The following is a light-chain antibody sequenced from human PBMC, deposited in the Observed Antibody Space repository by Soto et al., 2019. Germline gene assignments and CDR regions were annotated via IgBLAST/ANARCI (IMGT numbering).Light chain of an antibody. CDR2: AAS. J-gene: IGKJ1*01. CDR3: QQSYNTPRT. CDR1: QTIGNY. Sequence: DIHMTQSPSSLSASLGDRVTITFRASQTIGNYLNWYQQRPGKAPNLLISAASTLQSGVPSRFSGSGSGTDFTLTITSLQPEDFATYYCQQSYNTPRTFGQGTKVDIK. V-gene: IGKV1-39*01.